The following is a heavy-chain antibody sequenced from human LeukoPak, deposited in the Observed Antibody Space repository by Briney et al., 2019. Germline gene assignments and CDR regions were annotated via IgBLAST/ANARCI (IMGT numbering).Heavy chain of an antibody. D-gene: IGHD3-10*01. CDR2: INPNSGGT. CDR1: GCTFTGYY. V-gene: IGHV1-2*02. CDR3: ASSLSAAFGAFDI. Sequence: GASVKVSCKASGCTFTGYYMHWVRQAPGQGLEWMGWINPNSGGTNYAQKFQGRVTMTRDTSISTAYMELSRLRSDDTAVYYCASSLSAAFGAFDIWGQGTMVTVSS. J-gene: IGHJ3*02.